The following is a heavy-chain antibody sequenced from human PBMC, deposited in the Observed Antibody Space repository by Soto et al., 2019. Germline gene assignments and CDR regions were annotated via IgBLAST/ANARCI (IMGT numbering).Heavy chain of an antibody. CDR1: GGSISSSSYY. CDR3: ARSSITIFGVVTKVPV. Sequence: PSETLSLTCTVSGGSISSSSYYWGWIRQPPGKGLEWIGIIYYSGSTHYNPSLKSRVTISVDTSKNQFSLKLSSVTAADTAVYYCARSSITIFGVVTKVPVWGQGTTVTVSS. V-gene: IGHV4-39*01. J-gene: IGHJ6*02. D-gene: IGHD3-3*01. CDR2: IYYSGST.